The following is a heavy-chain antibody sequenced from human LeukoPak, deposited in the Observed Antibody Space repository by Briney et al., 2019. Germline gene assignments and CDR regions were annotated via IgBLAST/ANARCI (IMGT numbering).Heavy chain of an antibody. J-gene: IGHJ4*02. CDR3: ARHDHDILTGYTFDY. CDR2: IYHSGST. V-gene: IGHV4-38-2*01. D-gene: IGHD3-9*01. CDR1: GYSISSGYY. Sequence: SETLSLTCAVSGYSISSGYYWGWIRQPPGKGLEWIGSIYHSGSTYYNPSLKSRVTISVDTSKNQFSLKLSSVTAADTAMYYCARHDHDILTGYTFDYWGQGTLVTVSS.